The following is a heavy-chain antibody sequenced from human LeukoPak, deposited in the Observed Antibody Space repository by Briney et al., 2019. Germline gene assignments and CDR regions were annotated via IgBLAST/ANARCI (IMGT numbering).Heavy chain of an antibody. V-gene: IGHV4-59*08. CDR1: GGSMRSYY. CDR2: IYYSGST. J-gene: IGHJ4*02. Sequence: PSETLSLTCTVSGGSMRSYYWSWVRQPPGKGPEWIGYIYYSGSTNYNPSLKSRVTISVDTSKNQFSLKLSSVTAADTAVYYCARGLSFDYWGQGTLVTVSS. CDR3: ARGLSFDY.